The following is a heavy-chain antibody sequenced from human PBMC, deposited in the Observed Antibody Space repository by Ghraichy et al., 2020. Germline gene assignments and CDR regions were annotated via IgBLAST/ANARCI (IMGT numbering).Heavy chain of an antibody. CDR3: AREGAAAGGYFDY. Sequence: GESLNISCAASGFTVSSNYISWVRQAPGKGLDWVSVIYSGGSTYYADSVKGRFTISRDNSKNTLYLQMNSLRAEDTAVYYCAREGAAAGGYFDYWGQGTLVTVSS. CDR1: GFTVSSNY. J-gene: IGHJ4*02. V-gene: IGHV3-66*01. D-gene: IGHD6-13*01. CDR2: IYSGGST.